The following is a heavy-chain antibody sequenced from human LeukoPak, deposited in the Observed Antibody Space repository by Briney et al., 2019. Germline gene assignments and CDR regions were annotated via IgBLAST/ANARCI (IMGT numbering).Heavy chain of an antibody. V-gene: IGHV4-31*03. CDR2: HYYSGTT. J-gene: IGHJ2*01. CDR3: ARDRGRKYQLQYWYFDL. Sequence: TLSLTCTVSGVSIYSNNYYWGWIRQHPGKGLEWIVYHYYSGTTYYNPSLKSRVTISVDTSKNQFSLKLSSVTAADTAVYYCARDRGRKYQLQYWYFDLWGRGTLVPVSS. CDR1: GVSIYSNNYY. D-gene: IGHD2-2*01.